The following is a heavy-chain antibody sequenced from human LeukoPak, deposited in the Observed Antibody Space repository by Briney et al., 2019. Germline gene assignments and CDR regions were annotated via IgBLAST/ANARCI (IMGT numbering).Heavy chain of an antibody. Sequence: ASAKVSCKASGYTFTSYGISWVRQAPGQGLEWMGWISAYNGNTNYAQKLQGRVTMTTDTSTSTAYMELRSLRSDDTAVYYCARDLPVKNDYANGDYWGQGTLVTVSS. V-gene: IGHV1-18*01. CDR3: ARDLPVKNDYANGDY. D-gene: IGHD4-17*01. CDR1: GYTFTSYG. CDR2: ISAYNGNT. J-gene: IGHJ4*02.